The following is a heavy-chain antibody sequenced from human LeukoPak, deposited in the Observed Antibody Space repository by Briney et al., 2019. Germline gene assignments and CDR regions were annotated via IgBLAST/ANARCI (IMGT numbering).Heavy chain of an antibody. J-gene: IGHJ4*02. D-gene: IGHD5-24*01. V-gene: IGHV4-34*01. Sequence: SETLSLTCAVYGGSFSGYYWSWIRQPPGKGLEWIGEINHSGSTNYNPSLKSRVTISVDTSKNQFSLKLSSVTAADTAVYYCARGRRDGYNLKYFDYWGQGTLVTVSS. CDR3: ARGRRDGYNLKYFDY. CDR1: GGSFSGYY. CDR2: INHSGST.